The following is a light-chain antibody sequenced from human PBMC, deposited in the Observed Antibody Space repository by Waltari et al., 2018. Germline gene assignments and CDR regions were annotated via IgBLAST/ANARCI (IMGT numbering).Light chain of an antibody. Sequence: EIVMTQSPATLSVSPGERATLSCRASQSISSNLAWYQHRPGQAPRLLIYDASTRATGIPARVSGRGSGTEFTLSVSSLQSEDFALYYGQQYNNGPRTFGQGTKVGIE. CDR3: QQYNNGPRT. J-gene: IGKJ1*01. CDR2: DAS. CDR1: QSISSN. V-gene: IGKV3-15*01.